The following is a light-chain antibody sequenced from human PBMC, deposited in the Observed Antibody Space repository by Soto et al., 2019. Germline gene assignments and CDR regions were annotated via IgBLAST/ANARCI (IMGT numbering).Light chain of an antibody. V-gene: IGLV2-14*03. Sequence: QSALTQPASVSGSPGQSITISCTGTSGDIGSYNFVSWYQQHPGKAPKLIISDVTNRPLGVSSRFSGSKSDNTASLTISGLQSEDEDDYYCKSYTSSDTYVFGTGTKVTVL. CDR2: DVT. J-gene: IGLJ1*01. CDR3: KSYTSSDTYV. CDR1: SGDIGSYNF.